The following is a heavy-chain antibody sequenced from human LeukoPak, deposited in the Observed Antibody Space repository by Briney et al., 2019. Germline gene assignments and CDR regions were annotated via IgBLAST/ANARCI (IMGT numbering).Heavy chain of an antibody. J-gene: IGHJ4*02. CDR3: ARSSYYDILTGYSYYFDY. D-gene: IGHD3-9*01. V-gene: IGHV3-11*01. Sequence: GGSLRLSCAASGFTFSDYYMSWIRQAPGQGLEWVSYISSSGSTIYYADSVKGRFTISRDNAKNSLYLQMNSLRAEDTAVYYCARSSYYDILTGYSYYFDYWGQGTLVTVSS. CDR2: ISSSGSTI. CDR1: GFTFSDYY.